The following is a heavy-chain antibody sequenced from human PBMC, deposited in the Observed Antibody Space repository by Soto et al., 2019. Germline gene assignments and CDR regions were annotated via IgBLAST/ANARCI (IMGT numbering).Heavy chain of an antibody. J-gene: IGHJ4*02. CDR2: INPNSGGT. Sequence: ASVKVSCKASGYTFTGYYMHWVRQAPGQGLEWMGWINPNSGGTNYAQKFQGRVTMTRDTSISTAYMELSRLRSDDTAVYYCAREPRGEATDNWNYVDYWGQGXLVTVYS. CDR3: AREPRGEATDNWNYVDY. D-gene: IGHD1-20*01. V-gene: IGHV1-2*02. CDR1: GYTFTGYY.